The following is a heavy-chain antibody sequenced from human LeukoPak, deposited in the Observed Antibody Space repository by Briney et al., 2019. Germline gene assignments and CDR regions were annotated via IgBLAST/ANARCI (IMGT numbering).Heavy chain of an antibody. D-gene: IGHD1/OR15-1a*01. J-gene: IGHJ5*02. Sequence: ASVEVSCKASGYTFTGYYMHWVRQAPGQGLEWMGIINPSGGSTTYAQNFQGRVTMTRDTSTSTVYMELSSLRSDDTAVYYCARGTTEGFDPWGQGTLVTVSS. V-gene: IGHV1-46*01. CDR1: GYTFTGYY. CDR3: ARGTTEGFDP. CDR2: INPSGGST.